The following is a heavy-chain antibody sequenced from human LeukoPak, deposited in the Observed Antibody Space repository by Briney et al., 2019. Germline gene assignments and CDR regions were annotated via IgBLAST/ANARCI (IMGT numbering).Heavy chain of an antibody. Sequence: PSETLSFTCTVSGGSISSSSYYWGWIRQPPGKGLEWIGSIYYSGSTYYNPSLKSRVTISVDTSKNQFSLKLSSVTAADTAVYYCARHHLRGSDRNYWGQGTLVTGSS. V-gene: IGHV4-39*01. J-gene: IGHJ4*02. CDR1: GGSISSSSYY. D-gene: IGHD3-10*01. CDR3: ARHHLRGSDRNY. CDR2: IYYSGST.